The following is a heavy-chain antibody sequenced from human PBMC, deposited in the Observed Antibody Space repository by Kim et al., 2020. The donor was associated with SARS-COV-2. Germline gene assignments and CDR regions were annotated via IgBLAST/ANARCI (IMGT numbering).Heavy chain of an antibody. V-gene: IGHV3-33*05. J-gene: IGHJ6*01. CDR1: GFTFSSYG. Sequence: GGSLRLSCAASGFTFSSYGMHWVRQAPGKGLEWVAVISYDGSNKYYADSVKGRFTISRDNSKNTLYLQMNSLRAEDTAVYYCARDLMYYDILTGYWCSPRRYCYYGRDVWGQGTAVTVSS. CDR2: ISYDGSNK. D-gene: IGHD3-9*01. CDR3: ARDLMYYDILTGYWCSPRRYCYYGRDV.